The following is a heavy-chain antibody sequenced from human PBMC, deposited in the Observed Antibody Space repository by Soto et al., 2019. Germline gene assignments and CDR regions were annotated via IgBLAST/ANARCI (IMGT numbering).Heavy chain of an antibody. CDR3: ARNVAGFGELSNLDY. J-gene: IGHJ4*02. Sequence: ASVKVSCKASGGTFSSYSISWVRHAPGQGLEWMGGIIPIFGTANYAQKFQGRVTITADESTSTAYMELSSLRSEDTAVYYCARNVAGFGELSNLDYWGQGTLVTVSS. CDR1: GGTFSSYS. V-gene: IGHV1-69*13. D-gene: IGHD3-10*01. CDR2: IIPIFGTA.